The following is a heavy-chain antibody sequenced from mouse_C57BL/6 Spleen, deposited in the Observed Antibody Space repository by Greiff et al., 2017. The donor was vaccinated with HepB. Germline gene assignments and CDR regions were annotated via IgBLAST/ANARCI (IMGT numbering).Heavy chain of an antibody. V-gene: IGHV1-81*01. CDR2: IYPRSGNT. Sequence: VQLQQSGAELARPGASVKLSCKASGYTFTSYGISWVKQSTGQGLEWIGEIYPRSGNTYYNEKFKGKATLTADKSSSQAYMELRSLTSEDSAVYFCAREGDSSGYGDYWGQGTTLTVSS. CDR1: GYTFTSYG. J-gene: IGHJ2*01. CDR3: AREGDSSGYGDY. D-gene: IGHD3-2*02.